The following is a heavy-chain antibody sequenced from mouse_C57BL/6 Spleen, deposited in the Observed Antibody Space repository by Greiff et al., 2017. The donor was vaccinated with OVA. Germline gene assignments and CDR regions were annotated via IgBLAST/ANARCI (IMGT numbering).Heavy chain of an antibody. Sequence: LVEESGGGLVKPGGSLKLSCAASGFTFSDYGMHWVRQAPEKGLEWVAYISSGSSTIHYADTVKGRFTISRDNAKNTLFLQMTSLRSEDTAMYYCARAYSAFYYAMDYWGQGTSVTVSS. CDR1: GFTFSDYG. CDR2: ISSGSSTI. CDR3: ARAYSAFYYAMDY. V-gene: IGHV5-17*01. D-gene: IGHD2-10*01. J-gene: IGHJ4*01.